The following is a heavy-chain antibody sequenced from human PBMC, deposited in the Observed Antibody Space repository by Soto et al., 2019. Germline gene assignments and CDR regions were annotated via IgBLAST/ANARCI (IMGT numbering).Heavy chain of an antibody. CDR2: ISAYNGNT. D-gene: IGHD3-3*01. J-gene: IGHJ4*02. CDR3: ARDRGLNYDFWSGYYLVY. CDR1: GYTFTNYG. Sequence: ASVKVSCKASGYTFTNYGISWVRQAPGQGLEWMGWISAYNGNTNYAQKLQGRVTMTTGTSTSTAYMELRSLRSDDTAVYYCARDRGLNYDFWSGYYLVYWGQGTLVTVSS. V-gene: IGHV1-18*04.